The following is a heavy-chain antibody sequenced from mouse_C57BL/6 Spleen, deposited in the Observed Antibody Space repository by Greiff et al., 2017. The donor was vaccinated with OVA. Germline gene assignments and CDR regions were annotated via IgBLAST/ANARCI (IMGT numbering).Heavy chain of an antibody. V-gene: IGHV1-81*01. CDR2: IYPRSGDT. Sequence: QVQLQQSGAELARPGASVKLSCKASGYTFTSYGISWVKQRTGQGLEWIGEIYPRSGDTYYNEKFKGKATLTADKSSSTAYMELRSLTSEDSAVYFCARGGYDYDGGNYFDDWGQGTTLTVSS. CDR1: GYTFTSYG. CDR3: ARGGYDYDGGNYFDD. J-gene: IGHJ2*01. D-gene: IGHD2-4*01.